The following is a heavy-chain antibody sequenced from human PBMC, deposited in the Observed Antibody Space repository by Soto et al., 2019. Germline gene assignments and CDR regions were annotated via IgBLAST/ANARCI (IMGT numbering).Heavy chain of an antibody. CDR3: TRALSGSYDS. J-gene: IGHJ5*01. Sequence: PSQTLSLTCAISGDSVSSKGAAWNWIRQSPSRGLEWLGRTYYRSKWSTDYAVSVKSRITINPDTSKNQFSLQLNSVTPEDTAVYYCTRALSGSYDSWGQGTLVTVSS. V-gene: IGHV6-1*01. D-gene: IGHD1-26*01. CDR2: TYYRSKWST. CDR1: GDSVSSKGAA.